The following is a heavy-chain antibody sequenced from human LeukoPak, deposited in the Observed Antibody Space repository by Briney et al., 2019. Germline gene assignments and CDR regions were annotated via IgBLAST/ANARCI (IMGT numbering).Heavy chain of an antibody. Sequence: SVKVSCKASGGTFSSYAISWVRQAPGQGLEWMGGIIPIFGTANYAQKFQGRVTITADESTSTAYMELRSLRSDDTAVYYCARESEGASSGWYWVWYYFDYWGQGTLVTVSS. D-gene: IGHD6-19*01. CDR2: IIPIFGTA. CDR3: ARESEGASSGWYWVWYYFDY. CDR1: GGTFSSYA. J-gene: IGHJ4*02. V-gene: IGHV1-69*13.